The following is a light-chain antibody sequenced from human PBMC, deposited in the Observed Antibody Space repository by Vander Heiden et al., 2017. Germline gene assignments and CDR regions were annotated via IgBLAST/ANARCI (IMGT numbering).Light chain of an antibody. CDR3: SSYTSSSTWV. CDR1: SSDVGGYNY. Sequence: QSAPTPPSSVSGSPGHVITISCTGTSSDVGGYNYGSWYQQHPGKAPKLMIYGVSNRPSGVSNRFSGSKSGNTASLTISGLQAEDEADYYCSSYTSSSTWVFGTGTKVTVL. V-gene: IGLV2-14*03. CDR2: GVS. J-gene: IGLJ1*01.